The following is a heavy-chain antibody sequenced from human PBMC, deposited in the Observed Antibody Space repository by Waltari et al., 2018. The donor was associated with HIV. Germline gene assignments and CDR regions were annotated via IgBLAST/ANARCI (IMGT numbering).Heavy chain of an antibody. CDR1: GGSISGYY. CDR2: MSTSGST. D-gene: IGHD3-16*01. J-gene: IGHJ4*02. V-gene: IGHV4-4*07. CDR3: ARENDTSWRALGH. Sequence: QVQLQESGPGLVKPSETLSLPCTVSGGSISGYYWSWIRQPGGKGLEWIGRMSTSGSTNYNASLESRVTMSVDTSKNQFSLKLSSVTAADTAVYYCARENDTSWRALGHWGQGTLVTVSS.